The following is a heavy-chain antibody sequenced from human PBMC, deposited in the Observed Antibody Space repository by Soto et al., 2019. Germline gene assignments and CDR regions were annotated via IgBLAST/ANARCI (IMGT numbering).Heavy chain of an antibody. J-gene: IGHJ4*02. Sequence: QVQLVQSGPEVKKPGSSVKVSCKASGGTFSDSVTSWVRQAPGQGLEWMGGIVPIFGKANLAEKFQDRVTITADESTSTAYVKLSSLRSEDTDVYYCARGRDGSNYYFDYWGQGTLVTVSS. CDR3: ARGRDGSNYYFDY. CDR2: IVPIFGKA. D-gene: IGHD3-10*01. V-gene: IGHV1-69*01. CDR1: GGTFSDSV.